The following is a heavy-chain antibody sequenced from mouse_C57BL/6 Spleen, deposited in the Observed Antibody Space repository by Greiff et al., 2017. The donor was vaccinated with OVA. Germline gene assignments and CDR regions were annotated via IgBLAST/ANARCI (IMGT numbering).Heavy chain of an antibody. CDR2: IDPSDSYT. CDR1: GYTFTSYW. CDR3: ARGSNYDY. V-gene: IGHV1-50*01. D-gene: IGHD2-5*01. J-gene: IGHJ2*01. Sequence: QVQLQQPGAELVKPGASVKLSCKASGYTFTSYWMQWVKQRPGQGLAWIGEIDPSDSYTNYNQKFKGKATLTVDTSSSTAYMQLSSLTSEDSAVYYCARGSNYDYWGQGTTLTVSS.